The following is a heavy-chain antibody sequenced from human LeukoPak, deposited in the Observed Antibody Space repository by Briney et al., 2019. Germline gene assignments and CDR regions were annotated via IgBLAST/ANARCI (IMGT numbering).Heavy chain of an antibody. V-gene: IGHV1-18*01. CDR2: INAYNGNT. Sequence: ASVGVSCKASGYTFSSYGFSWVRQAPGQGLEWMGWINAYNGNTNFAQDLQGRVTMTTDTSTGTAYMELRSLRSDDTAVYYCARRQGTRLNFDYWGQGTLVSLST. J-gene: IGHJ4*02. CDR1: GYTFSSYG. CDR3: ARRQGTRLNFDY. D-gene: IGHD1-1*01.